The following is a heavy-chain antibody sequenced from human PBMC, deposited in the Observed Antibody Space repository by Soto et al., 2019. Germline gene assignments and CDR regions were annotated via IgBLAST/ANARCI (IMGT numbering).Heavy chain of an antibody. Sequence: HPGGCLRLSSAFAEFTYSTDSMTWVRQAPGKGQEWVSYISTSNSTIYYADSVKGGFTISRDNAKNSLYLQMNSLIAEDTAVYYCARDEGQSDSYMDVWCKGTTVTVSS. V-gene: IGHV3-48*01. J-gene: IGHJ6*03. CDR2: ISTSNSTI. CDR1: EFTYSTDS. CDR3: ARDEGQSDSYMDV.